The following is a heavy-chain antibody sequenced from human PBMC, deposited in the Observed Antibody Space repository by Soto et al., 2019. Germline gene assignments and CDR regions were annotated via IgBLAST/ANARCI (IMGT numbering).Heavy chain of an antibody. J-gene: IGHJ4*02. CDR2: IYSGGST. V-gene: IGHV4-4*07. CDR1: GGSISQYY. D-gene: IGHD3-10*01. Sequence: QVQLQESGPGLVKPSETLSLSCGVSGGSISQYYWSWIRQPAGTGLEWIGRIYSGGSTNYNPSLESRGPMSEDTSKNMFSLKLSSVTAADTGVYYCARVPGGFGDFSLDYWGEGTLVTVSS. CDR3: ARVPGGFGDFSLDY.